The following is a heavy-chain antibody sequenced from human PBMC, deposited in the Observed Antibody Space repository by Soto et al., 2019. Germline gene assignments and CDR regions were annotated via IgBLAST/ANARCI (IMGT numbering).Heavy chain of an antibody. CDR1: GGSNSSSNC. CDR3: ARLTTVTRPFDY. CDR2: IYHSGST. D-gene: IGHD4-17*01. V-gene: IGHV4-4*02. Sequence: SETLSLTCSVSGGSNSSSNCWRWIRQPPGKGLEWIGEIYHSGSTNYNPSLKSRVTISVDKSKNQFSLKLSSVTAADTAVYYCARLTTVTRPFDYWGQGTLVTVSS. J-gene: IGHJ4*02.